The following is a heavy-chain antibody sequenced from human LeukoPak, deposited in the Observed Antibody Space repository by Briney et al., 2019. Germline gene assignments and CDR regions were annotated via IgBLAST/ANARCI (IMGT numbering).Heavy chain of an antibody. CDR1: GGSINGSN. Sequence: SETLSLTCTVSGGSINGSNWSWIRQPPGKRLEWIGYIYYSGSTNYNPFLRGRVTISVDTSKNRSSLKLASVTAADTAVYYCARRRITMTFDIWGQGTMVTVSS. D-gene: IGHD3-22*01. V-gene: IGHV4-59*08. CDR2: IYYSGST. CDR3: ARRRITMTFDI. J-gene: IGHJ3*02.